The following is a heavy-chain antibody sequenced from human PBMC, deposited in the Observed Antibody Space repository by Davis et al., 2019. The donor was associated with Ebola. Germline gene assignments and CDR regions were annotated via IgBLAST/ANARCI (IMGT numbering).Heavy chain of an antibody. Sequence: PGGSLRLSCAASGITFTNYAMTWVRQAPGKGLEWVSTISSGGSSTYYADSVKGRFTVSRDNSKNTLYLQMNSLRAEDTALYFCAKDPLRYNSGWPFDYWGPGTQVTVSS. CDR2: ISSGGSST. D-gene: IGHD6-19*01. J-gene: IGHJ4*02. V-gene: IGHV3-23*01. CDR1: GITFTNYA. CDR3: AKDPLRYNSGWPFDY.